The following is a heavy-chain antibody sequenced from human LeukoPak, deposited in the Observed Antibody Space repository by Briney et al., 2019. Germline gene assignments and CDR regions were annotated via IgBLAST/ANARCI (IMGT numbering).Heavy chain of an antibody. CDR3: ARGAYDNWYDP. V-gene: IGHV3-53*01. CDR1: GFTFSSYA. Sequence: GGSLRLSCAASGFTFSSYAMSWVRQAPGKGLEWVSVIQSGGSTYYADSVKGRFTISRDNSKNTLYLQMNSLRAEDTAVYYCARGAYDNWYDPWGQGTLVTVSS. D-gene: IGHD4-17*01. J-gene: IGHJ5*02. CDR2: IQSGGST.